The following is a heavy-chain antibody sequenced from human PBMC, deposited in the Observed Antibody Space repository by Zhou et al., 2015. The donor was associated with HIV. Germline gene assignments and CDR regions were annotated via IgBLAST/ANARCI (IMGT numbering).Heavy chain of an antibody. CDR3: AIPGFGESWFDY. J-gene: IGHJ4*02. CDR1: GFTFSDYY. CDR2: ISRRGDST. V-gene: IGHV3-11*04. D-gene: IGHD3-10*01. Sequence: QVQLVESGGGLVKPGGSLRLSCAASGFTFSDYYMNWIRQAPGKGLEWVSTISRRGDSTYYAASVRGRFTVSRDNSKRTVYLNMSSLRAEDTAVYYCAIPGFGESWFDYWGQGTLVTVSS.